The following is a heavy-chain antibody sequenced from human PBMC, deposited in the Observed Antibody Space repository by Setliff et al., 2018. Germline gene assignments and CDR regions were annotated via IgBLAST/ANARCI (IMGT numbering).Heavy chain of an antibody. CDR1: GDSFSGYF. V-gene: IGHV4-34*01. D-gene: IGHD6-13*01. CDR3: AGGAFGSRWYVRPWFDP. J-gene: IGHJ5*02. Sequence: SETLSLTCAVYGDSFSGYFWTWIRQPPGKGLEWIGDIDQSGSTNYNPSLKSRLTISVDTSKNQFSLSLSSVTAADTAVYFCAGGAFGSRWYVRPWFDPWGQGTLVTVSS. CDR2: IDQSGST.